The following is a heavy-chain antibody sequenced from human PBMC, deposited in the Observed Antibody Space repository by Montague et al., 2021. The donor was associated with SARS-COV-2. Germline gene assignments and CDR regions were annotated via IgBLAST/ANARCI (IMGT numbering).Heavy chain of an antibody. CDR3: TRYTPTFNDYVWGSYRYTAPGGFDI. CDR2: IRSKAYGGTT. CDR1: GFTFGDYA. Sequence: SLRLSCAASGFTFGDYAMSWVRQAPGKGLEWVGFIRSKAYGGTTEYAASVKGRFTISRDDSKSIAYLQMNSLKTEDTAVYYCTRYTPTFNDYVWGSYRYTAPGGFDIWGQGTMVTVSS. V-gene: IGHV3-49*04. J-gene: IGHJ3*02. D-gene: IGHD3-16*02.